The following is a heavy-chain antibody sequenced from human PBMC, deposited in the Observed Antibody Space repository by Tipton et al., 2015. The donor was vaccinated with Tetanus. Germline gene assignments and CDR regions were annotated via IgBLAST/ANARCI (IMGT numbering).Heavy chain of an antibody. J-gene: IGHJ4*02. D-gene: IGHD3-3*01. V-gene: IGHV4-61*08. CDR2: ILYGAST. CDR3: ARIHDFLSGHFDF. CDR1: GASLRGGDYH. Sequence: TLSLTCSVSGASLRGGDYHWSWIRQPPGKGLEYIGYILYGASTHYNPSLKGRVTVSADPSQNQFSLKLSSVTAADTAVYYWARIHDFLSGHFDFWGQGTLVTVSS.